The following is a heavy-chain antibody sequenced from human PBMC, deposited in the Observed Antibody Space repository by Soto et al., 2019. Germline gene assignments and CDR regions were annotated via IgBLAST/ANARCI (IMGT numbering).Heavy chain of an antibody. CDR2: ISSSSSTI. CDR1: GFTFSSYS. Sequence: PGGSLRLSCAASGFTFSSYSVNWVRQAPGKGLEWVSYISSSSSTIYYADSVKGRFTISRDNAKNSLYLQMNSLRAEDTAVYYCARARTTVSILGWDTYYYYMDVWGKGTTVTVSS. D-gene: IGHD4-17*01. V-gene: IGHV3-48*01. J-gene: IGHJ6*03. CDR3: ARARTTVSILGWDTYYYYMDV.